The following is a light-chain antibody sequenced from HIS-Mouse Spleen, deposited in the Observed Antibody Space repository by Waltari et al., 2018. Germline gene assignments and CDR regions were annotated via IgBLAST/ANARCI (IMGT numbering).Light chain of an antibody. Sequence: ELVLTQSPAPLSFSPGERASFSCRASQSVSSYLAWYQQKPGQAPRLLIYDASNRATGIPARFSGSGSGTDFTLTISSLEPEDFAVYYCQQRSNWPTFGGGTKVEIK. CDR3: QQRSNWPT. V-gene: IGKV3-11*01. CDR2: DAS. J-gene: IGKJ4*01. CDR1: QSVSSY.